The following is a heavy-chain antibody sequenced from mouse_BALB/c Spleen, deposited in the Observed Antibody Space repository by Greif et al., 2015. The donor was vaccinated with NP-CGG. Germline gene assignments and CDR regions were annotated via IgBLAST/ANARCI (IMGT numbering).Heavy chain of an antibody. CDR3: ASYYGSSYFDY. CDR2: INPSTGYT. V-gene: IGHV1-7*01. J-gene: IGHJ2*01. Sequence: VKLMESGAELAKPGASVKMSCKASGYTFTGYWMHWVKQRPGQGLEWIGYINPSTGYTEYNQKFKDKATLTADKSSSTAYMQLSSLTSEDSAVYYCASYYGSSYFDYWGQGTTLTVSS. CDR1: GYTFTGYW. D-gene: IGHD1-1*01.